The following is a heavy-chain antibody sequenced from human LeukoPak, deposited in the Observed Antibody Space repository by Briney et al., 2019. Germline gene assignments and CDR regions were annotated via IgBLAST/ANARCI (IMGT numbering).Heavy chain of an antibody. Sequence: SETLSLTCTVSGGSISSAYWSWLRQPPGKGLEWIGYIYYTGSTNYNPSLKNRVTISVDTSRNQFSLEMSSVTAADTAVYYCARGAGWYQFWGQGTLVTVSS. CDR1: GGSISSAY. D-gene: IGHD6-19*01. V-gene: IGHV4-59*01. CDR2: IYYTGST. CDR3: ARGAGWYQF. J-gene: IGHJ4*02.